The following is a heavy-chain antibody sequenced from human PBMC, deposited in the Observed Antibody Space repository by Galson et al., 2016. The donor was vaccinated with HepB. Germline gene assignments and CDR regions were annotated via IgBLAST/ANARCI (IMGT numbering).Heavy chain of an antibody. CDR1: GFTFGDFS. CDR2: ISPDEVYK. Sequence: LRLSCAASGFTFGDFSMHWVRQAPGKGLEWVTNISPDEVYKFYAESVKGRFTVSRDNSKNMLYLEMTSLRPEDTAVYYCAKDRQRRHGGYAVFAADYWGRGTLVTVSS. D-gene: IGHD5-12*01. V-gene: IGHV3-30*18. CDR3: AKDRQRRHGGYAVFAADY. J-gene: IGHJ4*02.